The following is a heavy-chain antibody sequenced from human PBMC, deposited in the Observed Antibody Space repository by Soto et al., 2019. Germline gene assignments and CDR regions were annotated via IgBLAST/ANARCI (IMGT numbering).Heavy chain of an antibody. V-gene: IGHV1-46*03. CDR3: ARGKRSSSGWYSGAFDI. CDR2: INPSGGST. CDR1: GYTFTSYY. Sequence: ASVKVSCKASGYTFTSYYMHWVRQAPGQGLEWMGIINPSGGSTSYAQKFQGRVTMTRDTSTSTVYMELSSLRSEDTAVYYCARGKRSSSGWYSGAFDIWGQGTMVTVSS. D-gene: IGHD6-19*01. J-gene: IGHJ3*02.